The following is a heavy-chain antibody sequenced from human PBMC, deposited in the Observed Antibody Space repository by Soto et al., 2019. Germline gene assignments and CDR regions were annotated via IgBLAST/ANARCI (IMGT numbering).Heavy chain of an antibody. CDR3: ARVNPDSSGYYLLFDY. J-gene: IGHJ4*02. CDR1: GGSISSYY. V-gene: IGHV4-59*01. Sequence: SETLSLTCTVSGGSISSYYWSWIRQPPGKGLEWIGYIYYSGSTNYNPSLKSRVTISVDTSKNQFSLKLSSVTAADTAVYYCARVNPDSSGYYLLFDYWGQGTLVTVSS. CDR2: IYYSGST. D-gene: IGHD3-22*01.